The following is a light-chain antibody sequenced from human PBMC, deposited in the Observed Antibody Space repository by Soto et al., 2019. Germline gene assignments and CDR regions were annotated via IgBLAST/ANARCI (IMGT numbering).Light chain of an antibody. CDR1: QSVSSS. CDR2: DAS. J-gene: IGKJ5*01. V-gene: IGKV3-11*01. Sequence: EIVLTQSPATLSLSPGERATLSCRASQSVSSSLAWYQQKPGQAPRLLIYDASNRATGIPARFSGSGSGTDFTLTISSLGPEDFAVYYCQQRSNGITFGQGTRLEIK. CDR3: QQRSNGIT.